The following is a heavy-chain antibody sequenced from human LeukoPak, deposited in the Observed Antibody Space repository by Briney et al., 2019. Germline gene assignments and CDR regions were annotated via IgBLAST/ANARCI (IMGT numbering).Heavy chain of an antibody. CDR1: GGSISSSSYY. CDR3: ARERLHSGSYPYYFDY. V-gene: IGHV4-39*07. D-gene: IGHD1-26*01. Sequence: PSETLSLTCTVSGGSISSSSYYWGWIRQPPGKGLEWIGSIYYSGSTYYNPSLKSRVTISVDKSKNQFSLKLSSVTAADTAVYYCARERLHSGSYPYYFDYWGQGTLVTVSS. J-gene: IGHJ4*02. CDR2: IYYSGST.